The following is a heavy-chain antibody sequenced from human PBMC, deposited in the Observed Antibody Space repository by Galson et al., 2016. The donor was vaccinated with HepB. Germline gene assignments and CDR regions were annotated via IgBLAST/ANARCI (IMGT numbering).Heavy chain of an antibody. CDR3: VRGVYGDHGWFDY. V-gene: IGHV3-66*02. CDR2: IYSGGTT. CDR1: GFTFSTAW. Sequence: SLRLSCAASGFTFSTAWMTWVRQAPGKGLEYVSVIYSGGTTYYADSVKGRFTISRDNSQNSLFLQMNTLRAEDTAVYFCVRGVYGDHGWFDYWGQGTLVTVSS. J-gene: IGHJ4*02. D-gene: IGHD4-17*01.